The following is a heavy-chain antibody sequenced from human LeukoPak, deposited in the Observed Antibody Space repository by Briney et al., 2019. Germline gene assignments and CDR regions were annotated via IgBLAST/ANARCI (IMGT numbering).Heavy chain of an antibody. CDR3: ARDRRIGNYVDFDY. CDR1: GGSISSSSYY. J-gene: IGHJ4*02. V-gene: IGHV4-39*02. D-gene: IGHD4-4*01. Sequence: SETLSLTCTVSGGSISSSSYYWGWIRQPPGKGLEWIGSIYYSGSTYYNPSLKSRVTISVDTSKNQFSLKLSSVTAADTAVYYCARDRRIGNYVDFDYWGQGTLVTVSS. CDR2: IYYSGST.